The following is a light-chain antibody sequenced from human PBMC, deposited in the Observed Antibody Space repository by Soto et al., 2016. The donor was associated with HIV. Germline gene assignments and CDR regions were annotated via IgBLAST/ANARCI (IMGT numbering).Light chain of an antibody. CDR2: EDR. CDR1: KLGDEY. CDR3: QAWDGSTVV. Sequence: SYELTQPPSVSVSPGQTASISCSGDKLGDEYACWYQQKPGQSPVLVIYEDRRRPSGIPEQFSGSKSGNTATLTISGTQAMDEADYYCQAWDGSTVVFGAGTKLTVL. V-gene: IGLV3-1*01. J-gene: IGLJ2*01.